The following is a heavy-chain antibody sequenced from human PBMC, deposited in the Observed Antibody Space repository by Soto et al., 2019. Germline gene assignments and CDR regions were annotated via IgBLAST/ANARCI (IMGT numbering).Heavy chain of an antibody. CDR1: GFSLSTYHMG. CDR2: IYWDDDK. CDR3: AHAGDYDLLTFDH. Sequence: QITLKESGPTLVRPAQTLTLTCDFSGFSLSTYHMGVAWIRQPPGKALEWLALIYWDDDKRYSPSLKDRLAISKGTSSNQVVLTITNVDPGDTATYFCAHAGDYDLLTFDHWGPETLVTVSS. V-gene: IGHV2-5*02. J-gene: IGHJ4*02. D-gene: IGHD4-17*01.